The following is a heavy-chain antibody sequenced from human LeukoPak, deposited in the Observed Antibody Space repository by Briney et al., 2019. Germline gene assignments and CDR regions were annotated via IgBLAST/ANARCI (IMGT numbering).Heavy chain of an antibody. CDR2: IGSSGSAGGNI. J-gene: IGHJ6*03. D-gene: IGHD2-21*01. CDR3: ARAPTPYFTYYMDV. Sequence: PGGSLRLSCAASGLSFSGFGMNWVRQAPGKGLEWISYIGSSGSAGGNIYYAVSVKGRFTVSRDNVKDSLFLQMNSLQDADTAVYYCARAPTPYFTYYMDVWGKGTTVTVSS. CDR1: GLSFSGFG. V-gene: IGHV3-48*02.